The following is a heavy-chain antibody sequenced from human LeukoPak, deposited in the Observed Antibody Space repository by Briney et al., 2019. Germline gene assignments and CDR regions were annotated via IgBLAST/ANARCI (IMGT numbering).Heavy chain of an antibody. CDR1: GFTFSSHA. CDR2: VSVTGGST. CDR3: AKDRSSYDSSSFGDY. J-gene: IGHJ4*02. Sequence: QAGGSLRLSCAASGFTFSSHAMSCVRQAPGKGLEWVSVVSVTGGSTYYADSVKGRFTISRDNSKNTLFLQMTSLRAEDTAVYYCAKDRSSYDSSSFGDYWGQGTLVTVSS. D-gene: IGHD3-22*01. V-gene: IGHV3-23*01.